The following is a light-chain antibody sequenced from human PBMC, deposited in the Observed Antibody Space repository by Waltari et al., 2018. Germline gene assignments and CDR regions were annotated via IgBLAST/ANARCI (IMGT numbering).Light chain of an antibody. J-gene: IGLJ3*02. V-gene: IGLV2-11*01. CDR2: GVY. Sequence: QSVLTQPRTVSGSPGQSVAISCTGTSSDVGAYDSVSWYQQYPGKDPKVLIYGVYRRPEGVPHRFSGSKSGNTASLTISGLQAEDEADYYCCSYANAKWLFGGATRLTVL. CDR3: CSYANAKWL. CDR1: SSDVGAYDS.